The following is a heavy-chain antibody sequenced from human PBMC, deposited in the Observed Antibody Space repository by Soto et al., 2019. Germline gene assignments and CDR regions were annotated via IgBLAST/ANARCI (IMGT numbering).Heavy chain of an antibody. CDR1: GGSISSYY. J-gene: IGHJ3*02. Sequence: PSETLSLTCTVSGGSISSYYWSWIRQPPGKGLEWIGYIYYSGSTNYNPSLKSRVTISVDTSKNQFFLKLSSVTAADTAVYYCARRRDAFDIWGQGTMVTVSS. CDR3: ARRRDAFDI. V-gene: IGHV4-59*08. CDR2: IYYSGST.